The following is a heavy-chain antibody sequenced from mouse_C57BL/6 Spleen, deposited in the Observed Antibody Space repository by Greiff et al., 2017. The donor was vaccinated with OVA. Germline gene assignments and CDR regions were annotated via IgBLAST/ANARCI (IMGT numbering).Heavy chain of an antibody. CDR3: ARYYDYDGGYWYFDV. Sequence: QVQLQQPGAELVRPGSSVKLSCKASGYTFTSYWMHWVKQRPIQGLEWIGNIDPSDSETHYNQKFKDKATLTVDKSSSTAYMQLSSLTSEDSAVYYCARYYDYDGGYWYFDVWGTGTTVTVSS. V-gene: IGHV1-52*01. J-gene: IGHJ1*03. CDR2: IDPSDSET. D-gene: IGHD2-4*01. CDR1: GYTFTSYW.